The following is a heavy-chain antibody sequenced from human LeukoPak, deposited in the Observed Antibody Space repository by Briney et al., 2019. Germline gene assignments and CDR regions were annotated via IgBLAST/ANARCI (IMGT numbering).Heavy chain of an antibody. D-gene: IGHD6-19*01. J-gene: IGHJ4*02. Sequence: GGSLRLSCAASGFTSSSYAMSWVRQAPGKGLAWVSTISSGGTTYYADSVKGRFTISRDNSKNTLYLQMNSLRAENTAIYYCAKDCITVAALSGDFDYWGQGTLVTVSS. CDR1: GFTSSSYA. CDR3: AKDCITVAALSGDFDY. V-gene: IGHV3-23*01. CDR2: ISSGGTT.